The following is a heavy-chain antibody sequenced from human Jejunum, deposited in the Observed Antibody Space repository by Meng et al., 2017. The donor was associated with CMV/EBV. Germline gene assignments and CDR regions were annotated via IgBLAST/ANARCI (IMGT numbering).Heavy chain of an antibody. V-gene: IGHV2-5*02. J-gene: IGHJ5*02. D-gene: IGHD2-2*01. CDR2: IYWDDDK. CDR1: GFSPSTSGEG. CDR3: ALFTRSWFDP. Sequence: TLKQPGPCLLKPTQALTLTCSFAGFSPSTSGEGVGWIRQPPEKALELLAVIYWDDDKRYSPSLKSRLTITKDTSKNQVVLTLTNMDPVDTATYYCALFTRSWFDPWGQGTLVTVSS.